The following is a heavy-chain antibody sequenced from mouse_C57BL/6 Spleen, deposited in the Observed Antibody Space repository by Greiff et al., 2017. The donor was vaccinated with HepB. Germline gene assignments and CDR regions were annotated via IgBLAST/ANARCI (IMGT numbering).Heavy chain of an antibody. CDR3: ARYYSNSYYFDY. D-gene: IGHD2-5*01. V-gene: IGHV1-69*01. CDR2: IDPSDSYT. Sequence: QVHVKQPGAELVMPGASVKLSCKASGYTFTSYWMHWVKQRPGQGLEWIGEIDPSDSYTNYNQKFKGKSTLTVDKSSSTAYMQLSSLTSEDSAVYYCARYYSNSYYFDYWGQGTTLTVSS. J-gene: IGHJ2*01. CDR1: GYTFTSYW.